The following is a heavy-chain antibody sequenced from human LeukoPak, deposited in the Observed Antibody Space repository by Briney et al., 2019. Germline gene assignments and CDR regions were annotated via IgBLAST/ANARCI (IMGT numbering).Heavy chain of an antibody. CDR3: ATSGNYYLKY. D-gene: IGHD1-26*01. Sequence: GGSLRLSCAASGFTFSTYNMNWVRQTPGKGLEWVSHITSSSTNIYYADSVKGRFTISRDNAKNALSLQMNSLRDEDTAVYYCATSGNYYLKYWGQGTLVTVSS. CDR1: GFTFSTYN. J-gene: IGHJ4*02. V-gene: IGHV3-48*02. CDR2: ITSSSTNI.